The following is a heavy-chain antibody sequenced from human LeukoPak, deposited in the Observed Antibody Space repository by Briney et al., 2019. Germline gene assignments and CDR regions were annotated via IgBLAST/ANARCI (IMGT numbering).Heavy chain of an antibody. CDR3: ARSGCSSTSCPPSYFQH. CDR2: IIPIFGTA. D-gene: IGHD2-2*01. V-gene: IGHV1-69*01. Sequence: SVKVSCKASGGTFSSYAISWVRQAPGQGLEWMGGIIPIFGTANYAQKFQGRVTITADESTSTAYMELSSLRSEDTAVYYCARSGCSSTSCPPSYFQHWGQGTLVTVSS. J-gene: IGHJ1*01. CDR1: GGTFSSYA.